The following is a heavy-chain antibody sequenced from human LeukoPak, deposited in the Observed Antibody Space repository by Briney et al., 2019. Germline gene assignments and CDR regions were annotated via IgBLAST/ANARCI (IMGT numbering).Heavy chain of an antibody. J-gene: IGHJ6*03. CDR1: GYTFTGYY. V-gene: IGHV1-46*01. Sequence: ASVKVSCKASGYTFTGYYMHWVRQAPGQGPEWMGVISPSGGSTTYAQKFQGRVTLTRDMSTSTDYLELSSLRSDDTAVYYCAREGDIVATIINYYYYYMDVWGKGTTVTVSS. CDR3: AREGDIVATIINYYYYYMDV. CDR2: ISPSGGST. D-gene: IGHD5-12*01.